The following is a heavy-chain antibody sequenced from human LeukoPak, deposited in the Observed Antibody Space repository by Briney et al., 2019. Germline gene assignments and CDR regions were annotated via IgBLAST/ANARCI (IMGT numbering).Heavy chain of an antibody. Sequence: GGSLRLSRAASGFTFSDSFMSWVRQAPGKGLTWVGRSRNKADSYTAEYAASVKGRFAISRDESKNSLYLQISSLETEDAAVYYCATSSWYRLAYWGQGSLVTVSS. CDR1: GFTFSDSF. D-gene: IGHD6-13*01. V-gene: IGHV3-72*01. CDR3: ATSSWYRLAY. J-gene: IGHJ4*02. CDR2: SRNKADSYTA.